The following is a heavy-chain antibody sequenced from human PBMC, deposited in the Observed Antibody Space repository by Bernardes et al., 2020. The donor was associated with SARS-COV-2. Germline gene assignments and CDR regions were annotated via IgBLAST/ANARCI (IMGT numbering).Heavy chain of an antibody. Sequence: SESLSLTCTVSGGSISRSTYYWGWVRLPPGKGLEWIGSVYYSGYTYYSPSLKRRVTMSVDTSKNHFSLRLSSVTAADTAVYYCSRQHGSSSGNWFDPWGQGTLVTVSS. CDR1: GGSISRSTYY. CDR2: VYYSGYT. J-gene: IGHJ5*02. V-gene: IGHV4-39*01. CDR3: SRQHGSSSGNWFDP. D-gene: IGHD6-6*01.